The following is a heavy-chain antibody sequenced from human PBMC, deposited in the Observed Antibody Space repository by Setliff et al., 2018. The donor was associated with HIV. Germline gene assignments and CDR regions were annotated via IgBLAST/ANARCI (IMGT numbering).Heavy chain of an antibody. CDR2: INTKNGNP. J-gene: IGHJ4*01. CDR1: GYTFTDYG. D-gene: IGHD4-17*01. CDR3: ARDDYANTDLEF. V-gene: IGHV7-4-1*01. Sequence: ASVKVSCKASGYTFTDYGIHWVRQAPGQGLEWMGWINTKNGNPMYAQGFPVRLVFSSDTSVSTAYLQIVGLKTEDTAVYFCARDDYANTDLEFWGPGTLVTVSS.